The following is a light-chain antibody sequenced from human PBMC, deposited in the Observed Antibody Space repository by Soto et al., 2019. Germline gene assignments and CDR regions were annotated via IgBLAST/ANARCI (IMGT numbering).Light chain of an antibody. Sequence: EIVLTQSPATLSLSPGERATLSCRASQSVSSYFAWYQQKPGQAPRLLIYDASSRATGIPARFSGTGSGTDSTLTISSLEPEDFAVYYCQQRSDWPLTFGQGTKVDIK. CDR1: QSVSSY. CDR3: QQRSDWPLT. V-gene: IGKV3-11*01. CDR2: DAS. J-gene: IGKJ1*01.